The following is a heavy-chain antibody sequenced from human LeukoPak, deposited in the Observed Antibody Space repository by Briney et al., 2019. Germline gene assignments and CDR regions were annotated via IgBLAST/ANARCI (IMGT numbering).Heavy chain of an antibody. V-gene: IGHV1-18*01. CDR2: ISAYSGNT. CDR1: GYTFTSYG. D-gene: IGHD3-10*01. Sequence: ASVKVSCKASGYTFTSYGISWVRQAPGQGLEWMGWISAYSGNTNYVQKLLQGRVTMTTDTSTSTAYMELRSLRSDDTAVYYCARAKHGSGSYYNPPFDYWGQGTLVTVSS. CDR3: ARAKHGSGSYYNPPFDY. J-gene: IGHJ4*02.